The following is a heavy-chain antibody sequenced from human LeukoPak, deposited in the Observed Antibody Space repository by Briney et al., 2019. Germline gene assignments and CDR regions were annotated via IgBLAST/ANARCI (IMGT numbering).Heavy chain of an antibody. V-gene: IGHV3-23*01. CDR3: AKDFYSSSWYYDY. CDR2: ISGSGGST. D-gene: IGHD6-13*01. CDR1: GFTFTNYA. Sequence: SGGSLRLSCAASGFTFTNYAMGWVRQAPGKGLEWVSAISGSGGSTYYADSVKGRFTFSRDNSKSTLYLQMNSLRAEDTAVYYCAKDFYSSSWYYDYWGQGTLVTVSS. J-gene: IGHJ4*02.